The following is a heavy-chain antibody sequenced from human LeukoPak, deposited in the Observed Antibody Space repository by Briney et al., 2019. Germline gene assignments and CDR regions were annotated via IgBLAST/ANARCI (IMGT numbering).Heavy chain of an antibody. Sequence: GGSLRLSCAASGFTFYDYAMHWVRQAPGKGLEWVSGISWNSGSIGYADSVKGRFTISRDNAKNSLYLQMNSLRAEDTALYYCAKIGTWDDSSGXGYFHHWGQGTLVTVSS. J-gene: IGHJ1*01. V-gene: IGHV3-9*01. CDR3: AKIGTWDDSSGXGYFHH. CDR1: GFTFYDYA. CDR2: ISWNSGSI. D-gene: IGHD3-22*01.